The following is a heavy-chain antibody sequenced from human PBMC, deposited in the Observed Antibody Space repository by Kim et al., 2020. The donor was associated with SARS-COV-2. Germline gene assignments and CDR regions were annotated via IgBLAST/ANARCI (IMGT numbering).Heavy chain of an antibody. Sequence: GGSLRLSCAASGFTFNDYAMHWVRLAPGKGLEWVSGISWNSDSLGYADSVRGRFTISRDNAQNFLYLQMSSLRTEDTAMYYCAKGRYYYETSAYPHYWGQGTLVTVSS. CDR3: AKGRYYYETSAYPHY. CDR1: GFTFNDYA. D-gene: IGHD3-22*01. V-gene: IGHV3-9*01. J-gene: IGHJ4*02. CDR2: ISWNSDSL.